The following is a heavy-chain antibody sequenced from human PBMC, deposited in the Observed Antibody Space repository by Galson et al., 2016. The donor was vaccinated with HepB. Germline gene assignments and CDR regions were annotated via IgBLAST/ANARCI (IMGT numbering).Heavy chain of an antibody. J-gene: IGHJ6*01. CDR1: GDSVSNDNVA. Sequence: CAISGDSVSNDNVAWHWIRQSPSRGLEWLGGTFYRSSWSHHYAVSVASRITINSDPSRNQFSLQLKSVTPEDTAVYYCARVWMLGRGLNLWGQGTAVTVSS. CDR2: TFYRSSWSH. D-gene: IGHD3-3*01. CDR3: ARVWMLGRGLNL. V-gene: IGHV6-1*01.